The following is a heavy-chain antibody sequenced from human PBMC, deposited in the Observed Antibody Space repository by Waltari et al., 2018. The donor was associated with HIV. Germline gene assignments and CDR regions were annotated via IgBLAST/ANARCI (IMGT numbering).Heavy chain of an antibody. D-gene: IGHD3-16*01. V-gene: IGHV3-74*01. Sequence: EVQLVESGGGLVQPGGSLRLSCAASGFTFSSYWMHWVRQAPGKGLVVFSRINGEGRSTNYADSVKGRFTISRDNAKNTVYLQMNSLRAEDTALYYCASLYNYVWGSPPPFDYWGQGTLVTVSS. CDR2: INGEGRST. J-gene: IGHJ4*02. CDR3: ASLYNYVWGSPPPFDY. CDR1: GFTFSSYW.